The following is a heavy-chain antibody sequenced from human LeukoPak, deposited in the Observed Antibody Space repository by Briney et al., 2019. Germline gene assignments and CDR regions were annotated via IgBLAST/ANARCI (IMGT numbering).Heavy chain of an antibody. J-gene: IGHJ6*02. CDR1: GGSISSGGYY. Sequence: SETLSLTCTVSGGSISSGGYYWSWIRQHPGKGLEWIGYIYYSGSTYYNPSLKSRVTISVDTSKNQFSLKLSSVTAADTAVYYSARDHYYYGMDVWGQGTTVTVSS. CDR2: IYYSGST. CDR3: ARDHYYYGMDV. V-gene: IGHV4-31*03.